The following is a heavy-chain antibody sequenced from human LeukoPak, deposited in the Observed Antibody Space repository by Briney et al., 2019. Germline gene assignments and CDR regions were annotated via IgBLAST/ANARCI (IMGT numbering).Heavy chain of an antibody. J-gene: IGHJ3*02. CDR3: ARPEVSDAFDI. CDR2: ISSSGSTI. CDR1: GFTFSDYY. Sequence: GGSLRLSCAASGFTFSDYYMSWIRQAPGKGLEWVSYISSSGSTIYYADSVKGRFTISRDNAKNPLYLQMNSLRAEDTAVYYCARPEVSDAFDIWGQGTMVTVSS. V-gene: IGHV3-11*04. D-gene: IGHD3-16*02.